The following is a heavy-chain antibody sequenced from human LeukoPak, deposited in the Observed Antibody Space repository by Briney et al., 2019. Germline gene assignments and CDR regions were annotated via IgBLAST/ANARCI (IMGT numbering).Heavy chain of an antibody. CDR1: GGSISSYY. J-gene: IGHJ4*02. D-gene: IGHD3-16*02. CDR3: ARGYDYVWGSYRYPFDY. Sequence: SETLSLTCTVSGGSISSYYWSWIRQPPGKGLEWIGYIYYSGSTNYNPSLKSRVAISVDTSKNQFSLKLSSVTAADTAVYYCARGYDYVWGSYRYPFDYWGQGTLVTVSS. CDR2: IYYSGST. V-gene: IGHV4-59*01.